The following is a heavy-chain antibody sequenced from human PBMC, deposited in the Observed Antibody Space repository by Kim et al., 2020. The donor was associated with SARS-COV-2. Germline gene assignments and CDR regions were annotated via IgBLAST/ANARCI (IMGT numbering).Heavy chain of an antibody. J-gene: IGHJ3*02. CDR2: ISSSGSTI. Sequence: GGSLRLSCAASGFTFSDYYMSWIRQAPGKGLEWVSYISSSGSTIYYADSVKGRFTISRDNAKNSLYLQMNSLRAEDTAVYYCASQQASLWFRDFGAFDIWGRGTMVTVSS. CDR3: ASQQASLWFRDFGAFDI. D-gene: IGHD3-10*01. V-gene: IGHV3-11*01. CDR1: GFTFSDYY.